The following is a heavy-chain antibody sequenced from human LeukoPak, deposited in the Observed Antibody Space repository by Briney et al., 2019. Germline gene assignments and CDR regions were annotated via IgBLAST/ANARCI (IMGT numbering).Heavy chain of an antibody. J-gene: IGHJ6*03. CDR2: IYSGGST. CDR1: GFTGSSNY. V-gene: IGHV3-66*02. CDR3: ARDRQDYYYYYMDV. Sequence: GGSLRLSRAASGFTGSSNYMSWVRQAPGKGLEWVSVIYSGGSTYYADSVKGRFTISRDNSKNTLYLQMNSLRAEDTAVYYCARDRQDYYYYYMDVWGKGTTVTVSS.